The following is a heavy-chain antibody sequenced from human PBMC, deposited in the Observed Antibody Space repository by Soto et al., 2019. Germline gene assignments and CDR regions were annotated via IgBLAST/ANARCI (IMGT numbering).Heavy chain of an antibody. V-gene: IGHV4-31*03. D-gene: IGHD4-17*01. CDR1: GGSISSGGYY. Sequence: QVQLQESGPGLVKPSQTLSLTCTVSGGSISSGGYYWSWIRQHPGKGLEWIGYIYYSGSTYYNPSLKSRVTISVDTSKNQFSLKLSSVTAADTAVYYCARGGYGDSGAHWYFDLWGRGTLVTVSS. CDR3: ARGGYGDSGAHWYFDL. CDR2: IYYSGST. J-gene: IGHJ2*01.